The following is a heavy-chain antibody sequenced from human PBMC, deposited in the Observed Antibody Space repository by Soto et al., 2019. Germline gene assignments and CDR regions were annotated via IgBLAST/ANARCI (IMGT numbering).Heavy chain of an antibody. D-gene: IGHD6-13*01. J-gene: IGHJ4*02. CDR2: INHSGST. CDR1: GGSFSGYY. Sequence: SETLSLTCAVYGGSFSGYYWSWIRQPPGKGLEWIGEINHSGSTNYNPSLKSRVTISVDTSKNQFSLKLSSVTAADTAVYYRARGRPYSSSWYHRFDYWGQGTQVTVSS. CDR3: ARGRPYSSSWYHRFDY. V-gene: IGHV4-34*01.